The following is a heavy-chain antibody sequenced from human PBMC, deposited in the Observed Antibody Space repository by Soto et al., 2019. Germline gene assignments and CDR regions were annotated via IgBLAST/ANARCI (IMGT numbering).Heavy chain of an antibody. Sequence: GGSLRLSCAASGFTFDDYAMHWVRQAPGKGLEWVSGISWNSGSIGYADSVKGRFTISRDNAKNSLYLQMNSLRAEDTALYYCSKGGSRWLGGYFDYWGQGTLVTGSS. CDR2: ISWNSGSI. J-gene: IGHJ4*03. CDR1: GFTFDDYA. CDR3: SKGGSRWLGGYFDY. V-gene: IGHV3-9*01. D-gene: IGHD5-12*01.